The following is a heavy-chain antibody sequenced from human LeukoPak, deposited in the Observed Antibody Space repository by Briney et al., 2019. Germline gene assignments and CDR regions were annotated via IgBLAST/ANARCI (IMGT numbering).Heavy chain of an antibody. Sequence: GGSLRLSCAASGFTFSTYGMNWVRQAPGKGLEWVSYIGTSSSTIYYADSVNGRFTISRDNAKNSLYPQMNSLRDEDTAVYYCARHDYGGNSGDYWGQGTLITVSS. CDR1: GFTFSTYG. CDR3: ARHDYGGNSGDY. CDR2: IGTSSSTI. J-gene: IGHJ4*02. D-gene: IGHD4-23*01. V-gene: IGHV3-48*02.